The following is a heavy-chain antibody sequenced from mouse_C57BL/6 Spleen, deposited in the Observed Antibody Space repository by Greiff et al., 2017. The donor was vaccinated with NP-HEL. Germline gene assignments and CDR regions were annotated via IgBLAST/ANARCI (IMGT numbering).Heavy chain of an antibody. CDR3: ATPYDDDVPFAY. J-gene: IGHJ3*01. Sequence: EVQVVESGGGLVKPGGSLKLSCAASGFTFSDYGMHWVRQAPEKGLEWVAYISSGSSTIYYADTVKGRFTISRDNAKNTLFLQMTSLRSEDTAMYYCATPYDDDVPFAYWGQGTLVTVSA. CDR1: GFTFSDYG. V-gene: IGHV5-17*01. CDR2: ISSGSSTI. D-gene: IGHD2-4*01.